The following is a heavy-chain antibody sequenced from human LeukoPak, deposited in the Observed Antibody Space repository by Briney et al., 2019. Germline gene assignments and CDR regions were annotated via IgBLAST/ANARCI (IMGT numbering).Heavy chain of an antibody. CDR3: AKKTTNSWYVIDY. Sequence: GGSLRLSCAASGFTVSSNYMSWVRQAPGKGLEWVSAISGSGGTTYYADSVKGRFTISRDNSKNTLYLQMNSLRAEDTAVYYCAKKTTNSWYVIDYWGQGTLVTVSS. CDR1: GFTVSSNY. D-gene: IGHD6-13*01. V-gene: IGHV3-23*01. J-gene: IGHJ4*02. CDR2: ISGSGGTT.